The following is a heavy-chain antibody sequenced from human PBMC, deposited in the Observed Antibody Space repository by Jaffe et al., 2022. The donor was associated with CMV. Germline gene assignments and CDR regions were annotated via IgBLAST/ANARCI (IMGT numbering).Heavy chain of an antibody. CDR2: ISYDGSNK. D-gene: IGHD3-9*01. CDR3: AKEGYYDILTGYYNVFDY. V-gene: IGHV3-30*18. J-gene: IGHJ4*02. CDR1: GFTFSSYG. Sequence: QVQLVESGGGVVQPGRSLRLSCAASGFTFSSYGMHWVRQAPGKGLEWVAVISYDGSNKYYADSVKGRFTISRDNSKNTLYLQMNSLRAEDTAVYYCAKEGYYDILTGYYNVFDYWGQGTLVTVSS.